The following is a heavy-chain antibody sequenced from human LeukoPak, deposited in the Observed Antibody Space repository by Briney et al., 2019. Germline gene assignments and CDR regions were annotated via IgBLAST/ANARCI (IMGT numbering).Heavy chain of an antibody. Sequence: SETLSLTCTVSGGSISSSSYYWGWIRQPPGKGLEWIGSIYYSGSTYYNPSLKSRVTISVDTSKNQFSLKLSSVTAADTAVYYCARLQVGANFDYWGQGTLVTVSS. CDR1: GGSISSSSYY. D-gene: IGHD4/OR15-4a*01. CDR3: ARLQVGANFDY. V-gene: IGHV4-39*01. CDR2: IYYSGST. J-gene: IGHJ4*02.